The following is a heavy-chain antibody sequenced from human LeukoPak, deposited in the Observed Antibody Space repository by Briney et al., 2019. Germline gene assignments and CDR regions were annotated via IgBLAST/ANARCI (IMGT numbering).Heavy chain of an antibody. Sequence: SETLSLTCAVYGGSSSGYYWSWIRQPPGKGLEWIGEINHSGSTNYNPSLKSRVTISVDTSKNQFSLKLSSVTAADTAVYYCAREGFGLLDYWGQGTLVTVSS. J-gene: IGHJ4*02. CDR1: GGSSSGYY. V-gene: IGHV4-34*01. CDR2: INHSGST. CDR3: AREGFGLLDY. D-gene: IGHD3/OR15-3a*01.